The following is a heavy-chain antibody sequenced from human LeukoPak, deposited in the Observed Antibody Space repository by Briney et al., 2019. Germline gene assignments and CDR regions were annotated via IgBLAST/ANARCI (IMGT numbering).Heavy chain of an antibody. D-gene: IGHD6-13*01. J-gene: IGHJ5*02. Sequence: PSETLSLTCTVSGGSISSYYWSWIRQPPGKGLEWIGYIYYSGSTNYNPSLKSRVTISVDTSKNQFSLKLSSVTAADTAVYYCARARSSSWYIASGNNWFDPWGQGTLVTVSS. V-gene: IGHV4-59*01. CDR3: ARARSSSWYIASGNNWFDP. CDR1: GGSISSYY. CDR2: IYYSGST.